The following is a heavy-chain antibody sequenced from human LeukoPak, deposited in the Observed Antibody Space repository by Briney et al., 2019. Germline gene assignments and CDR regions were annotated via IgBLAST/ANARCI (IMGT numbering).Heavy chain of an antibody. CDR2: ISGSGSST. CDR3: AKEGLYCSSTSCYVEN. D-gene: IGHD2-2*01. J-gene: IGHJ4*02. V-gene: IGHV3-23*01. CDR1: GFTFTSYA. Sequence: HSGESLRLSCAASGFTFTSYAMSRLRQAPGKGLESVPGISGSGSSTYYADSVKGRFTISRDNSKDTLYLQLNSLTAEDTAVYYCAKEGLYCSSTSCYVENWGQGTLVTVSS.